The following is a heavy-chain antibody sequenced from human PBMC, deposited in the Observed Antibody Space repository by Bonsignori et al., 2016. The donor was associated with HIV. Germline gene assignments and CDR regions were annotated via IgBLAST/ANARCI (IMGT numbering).Heavy chain of an antibody. CDR3: ARAGHNSDTYGSGRFDY. CDR1: QFTFSNYN. Sequence: GGSLRLSCAASQFTFSNYNMNWVRQAPGKGLEWISYISGSSSNIYYADSVKGRFTISRDNARKSLYLHMNSLRHDDTAVYYCARAGHNSDTYGSGRFDYWGQGTLVTVSS. V-gene: IGHV3-48*02. CDR2: ISGSSSNI. J-gene: IGHJ4*02. D-gene: IGHD3-10*01.